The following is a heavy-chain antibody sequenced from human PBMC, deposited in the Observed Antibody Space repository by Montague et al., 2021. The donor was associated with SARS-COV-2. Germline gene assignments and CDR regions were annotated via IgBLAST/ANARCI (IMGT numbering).Heavy chain of an antibody. CDR3: ARQTSGTDHYDAFDF. J-gene: IGHJ3*01. Sequence: SETLSLTCSVSGGSISGYYWSWIRQPPGKGLEWIGYIYHSGNTKYNPSLKSRVSISVDTSKNQFSLRLTSVTAADTAVYYCARQTSGTDHYDAFDFWGQGTMVTVSS. CDR1: GGSISGYY. CDR2: IYHSGNT. D-gene: IGHD1-26*01. V-gene: IGHV4-59*08.